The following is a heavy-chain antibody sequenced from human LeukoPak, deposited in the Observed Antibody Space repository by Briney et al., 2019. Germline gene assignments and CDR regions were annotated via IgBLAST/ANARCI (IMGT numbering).Heavy chain of an antibody. J-gene: IGHJ6*03. CDR3: TRHVLGNYYYYYYMDV. CDR1: GFTFSNYA. Sequence: GGSLRLSCAASGFTFSNYAMSWVRQAPGKGLEWVSVMSGSGGSKYYADSVKGRFTISRDGSKNTAYLQMNSLKTEDTAVYYCTRHVLGNYYYYYYMDVWGKGTTVTVSS. V-gene: IGHV3-23*01. D-gene: IGHD7-27*01. CDR2: MSGSGGSK.